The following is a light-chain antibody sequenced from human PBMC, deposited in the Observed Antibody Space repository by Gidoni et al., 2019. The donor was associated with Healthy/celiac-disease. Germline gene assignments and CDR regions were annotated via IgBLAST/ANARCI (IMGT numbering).Light chain of an antibody. CDR2: WAS. J-gene: IGKJ2*01. CDR1: QSVLYSSNNKNY. Sequence: DIVMPQSPDSLAVSLGKRATINCKSSQSVLYSSNNKNYLAWYQQKPGQPPKLLIYWASTRESGVPDRFSGSGSGTDFTLTISSLQAEDVAVYYCQQYYSTPRTFGQGTKLEIK. V-gene: IGKV4-1*01. CDR3: QQYYSTPRT.